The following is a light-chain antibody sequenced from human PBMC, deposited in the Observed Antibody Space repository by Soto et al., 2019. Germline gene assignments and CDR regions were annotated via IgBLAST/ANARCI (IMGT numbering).Light chain of an antibody. J-gene: IGKJ4*01. Sequence: EVVWARSPATLSVSPGERATLSCRASQSVSSSYLAWYQQKPGQAPRLLIYDASSRATGIPDRFSGGGSGTDFTLTISRLEPEDFAVYYCQQFSSYPLPFGGGTKVDIK. CDR1: QSVSSSY. CDR3: QQFSSYPLP. CDR2: DAS. V-gene: IGKV3-20*01.